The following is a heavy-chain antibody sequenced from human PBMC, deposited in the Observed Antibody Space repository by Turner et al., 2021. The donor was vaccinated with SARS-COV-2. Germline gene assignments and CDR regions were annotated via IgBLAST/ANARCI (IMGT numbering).Heavy chain of an antibody. J-gene: IGHJ4*02. CDR1: GFTFSSYG. Sequence: QVQLVESGGGVVQPGRSLRLSCAASGFTFSSYGMHWVRQAPGKGLEWVAVIWYDGSNKYYADSVKGRFTISRDNSKNTLYLQMNSLRAEDTAVYYCARDGGYSGYAYFDHWGQGTLVTVSS. CDR3: ARDGGYSGYAYFDH. V-gene: IGHV3-33*01. CDR2: IWYDGSNK. D-gene: IGHD5-12*01.